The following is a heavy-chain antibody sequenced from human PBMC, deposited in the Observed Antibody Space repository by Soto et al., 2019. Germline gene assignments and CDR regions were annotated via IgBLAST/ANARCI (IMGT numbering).Heavy chain of an antibody. J-gene: IGHJ5*02. CDR1: GFSLSTSGVG. V-gene: IGHV2-5*02. D-gene: IGHD6-19*01. CDR3: ALTGSRGWDGEGFDP. Sequence: QITLKESGPTLVKPTQTLTLTCTFSGFSLSTSGVGVGWIRQPPGKALEWLALIYWDDDKRYSPSLKSRLTITKATSKNQVVLTMSNMDPVDTATYYCALTGSRGWDGEGFDPWGQGTLVTVSS. CDR2: IYWDDDK.